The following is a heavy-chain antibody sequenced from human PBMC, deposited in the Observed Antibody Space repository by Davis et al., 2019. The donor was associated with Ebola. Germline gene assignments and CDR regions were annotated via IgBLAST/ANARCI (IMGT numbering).Heavy chain of an antibody. J-gene: IGHJ2*01. CDR1: GGTFSSYA. CDR2: IIPIFGTA. CDR3: ARERYIGGYDHYWYFDL. V-gene: IGHV1-69*13. Sequence: SVKVSCKASGGTFSSYAISWVRQAPGQGLEWMGGIIPIFGTANYAQKFQGRVTITADESTSTAYMELSSLRSEDTAVYYCARERYIGGYDHYWYFDLWGRGTLVTVSS. D-gene: IGHD5-12*01.